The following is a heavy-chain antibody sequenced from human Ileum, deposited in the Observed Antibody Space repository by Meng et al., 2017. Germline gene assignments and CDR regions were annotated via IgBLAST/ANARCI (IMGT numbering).Heavy chain of an antibody. V-gene: IGHV1-2*06. D-gene: IGHD1-20*01. CDR1: GYSFIGYH. Sequence: QVHLVQSGAEVTKPGASVKVSCKASGYSFIGYHMHWVRQAPGQGLEWMGRINPNSGGTIYAQKFQGRVTMTRDTSISTGYMELSRLRSDDTAVYYCAIITAGGAWGQGTLVTVSS. CDR2: INPNSGGT. CDR3: AIITAGGA. J-gene: IGHJ5*02.